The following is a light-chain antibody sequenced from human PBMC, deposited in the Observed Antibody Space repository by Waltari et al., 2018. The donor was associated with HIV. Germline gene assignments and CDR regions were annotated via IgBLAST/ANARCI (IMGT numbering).Light chain of an antibody. CDR3: AAWDDSLSVNWV. J-gene: IGLJ3*02. CDR1: SSNIGSNY. V-gene: IGLV1-47*01. Sequence: QSVLTQPPSASGTPGQRVTISCSGSSSNIGSNYVNWYQQLPGTTPKLLIYTNDQRPSGVADRFSGSKSGTSASLAISGLRSEDEVDYYCAAWDDSLSVNWVFGGGTKLTVL. CDR2: TND.